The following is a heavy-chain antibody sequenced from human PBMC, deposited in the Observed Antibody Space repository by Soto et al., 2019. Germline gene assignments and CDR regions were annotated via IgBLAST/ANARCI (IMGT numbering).Heavy chain of an antibody. D-gene: IGHD6-19*01. V-gene: IGHV1-3*01. CDR3: ARGLAPYYFDY. CDR2: INAGNGNT. J-gene: IGHJ4*02. CDR1: RYTFTNYA. Sequence: ASVKVSCKASRYTFTNYAIHWVRQAPGQRLEWMGWINAGNGNTKYSQKFQGRVTITRDTSASTAYMELSSLRSEDTAVYYCARGLAPYYFDYWGQGTLVTVSS.